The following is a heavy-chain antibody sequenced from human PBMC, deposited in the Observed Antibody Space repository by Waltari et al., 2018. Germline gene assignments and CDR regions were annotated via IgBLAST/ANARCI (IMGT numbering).Heavy chain of an antibody. CDR1: GGTFSVYA. CDR2: IIPIFGTA. D-gene: IGHD4-17*01. J-gene: IGHJ4*02. Sequence: QVQLVQSGAEVKKHGSSVKVSCKASGGTFSVYAILWVRQAPGQGLEWMGGIIPIFGTANYAQKFQGRVTITTDESTSTAYMELSSLRSEDTAVYYCARDRGENYGALPLDYWGQGTLVTVSS. CDR3: ARDRGENYGALPLDY. V-gene: IGHV1-69*05.